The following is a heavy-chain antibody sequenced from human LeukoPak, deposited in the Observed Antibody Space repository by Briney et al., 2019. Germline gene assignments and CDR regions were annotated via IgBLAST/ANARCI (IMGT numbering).Heavy chain of an antibody. V-gene: IGHV5-51*01. Sequence: GESLKISCKGSGYSFTNNWIGWVRQMPGKGLEWMGITYPGDSNTRYSPSFQGQVTISADKSISSAYLQWSSLKASDTAMYYCVRSPACSSGTCYPNWFDPWGQGTLVAVSS. D-gene: IGHD2-15*01. CDR3: VRSPACSSGTCYPNWFDP. J-gene: IGHJ5*02. CDR1: GYSFTNNW. CDR2: TYPGDSNT.